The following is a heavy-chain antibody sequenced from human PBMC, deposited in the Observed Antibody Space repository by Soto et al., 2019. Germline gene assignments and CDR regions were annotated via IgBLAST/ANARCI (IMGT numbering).Heavy chain of an antibody. J-gene: IGHJ4*02. CDR2: IIPYYNTL. Sequence: QAQVVQSGAEVRKPGSSVKLSCKASEGTFNSYAIAWVRQAPGQGLEWMGGIIPYYNTLNYAQKFQDRVTITADDSTNTVFMELSSLRSDDTAVYFCASGASHWYPYFFDSWAQGTLVTVSS. CDR3: ASGASHWYPYFFDS. CDR1: EGTFNSYA. V-gene: IGHV1-69*01. D-gene: IGHD6-13*01.